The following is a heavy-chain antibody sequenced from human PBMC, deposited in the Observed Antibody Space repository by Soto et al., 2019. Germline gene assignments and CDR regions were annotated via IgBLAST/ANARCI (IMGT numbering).Heavy chain of an antibody. J-gene: IGHJ4*02. V-gene: IGHV3-30-3*01. CDR2: ISYDGSNK. Sequence: PGGSLRLSCAASGFTFSSYAMHWVRQAPGKGLEWVAVISYDGSNKYYADSVKGRFTISRDNSKNTLYLQMNSLRAEDTAVYYCARDNLKWLSACDYWGQGT. D-gene: IGHD3-22*01. CDR3: ARDNLKWLSACDY. CDR1: GFTFSSYA.